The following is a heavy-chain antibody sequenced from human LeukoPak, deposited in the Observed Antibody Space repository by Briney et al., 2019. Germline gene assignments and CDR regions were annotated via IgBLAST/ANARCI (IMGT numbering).Heavy chain of an antibody. D-gene: IGHD1-26*01. CDR2: INTANGNT. CDR3: ARDGRFIVADYYYGMDV. J-gene: IGHJ6*02. CDR1: GYTFANYA. Sequence: GASVKVSCKASGYTFANYAMHWVRQAPGRSLEWMGWINTANGNTKYSQKFQGRVTITRDTSASTAYMELSSLRSEDTAAYYCARDGRFIVADYYYGMDVWGQGTTVTVSS. V-gene: IGHV1-3*04.